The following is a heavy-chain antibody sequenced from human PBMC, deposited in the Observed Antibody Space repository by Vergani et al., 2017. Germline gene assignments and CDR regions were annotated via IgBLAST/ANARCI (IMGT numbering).Heavy chain of an antibody. Sequence: EVQLVESGGGLVPPGRSLRLSCAASGFSFGDYAMTWVRQTSGKGLEWVSAISGHGDRTYYADSVKGRFTISRDNSKNSLSLQMSGLRVEDTAVYYCVRLPRGPWNFDLWGRGTLITVSS. J-gene: IGHJ2*01. V-gene: IGHV3-23*04. CDR3: VRLPRGPWNFDL. CDR2: ISGHGDRT. CDR1: GFSFGDYA.